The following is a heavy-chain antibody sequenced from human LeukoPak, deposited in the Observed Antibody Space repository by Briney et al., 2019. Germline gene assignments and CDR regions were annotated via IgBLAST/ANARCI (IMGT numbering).Heavy chain of an antibody. J-gene: IGHJ4*02. Sequence: SQTLSLTCAISGDGVSSNSAAWNWIRQSPSRGLEWPGRTYYRSKWYNDYAVSVKSRITINPDTSKNQFSLQLNSVTPEDTAVYYCARDPGRAVSGLFDYWGQGTLVTVSS. CDR2: TYYRSKWYN. CDR1: GDGVSSNSAA. V-gene: IGHV6-1*01. D-gene: IGHD6-19*01. CDR3: ARDPGRAVSGLFDY.